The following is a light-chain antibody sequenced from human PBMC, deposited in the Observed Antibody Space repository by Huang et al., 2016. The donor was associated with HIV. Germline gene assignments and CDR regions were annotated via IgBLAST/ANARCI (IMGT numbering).Light chain of an antibody. CDR2: KAS. J-gene: IGKJ1*01. CDR3: QQYNSYRT. Sequence: DIQMTQSPAPLSASVGDRVTITCRASESISYYLAWYQQKPGKAPILRIYKASTLESGVPSRFSGSGSGTEFTLTISSLQPDDFATYYCQQYNSYRTFGQGTKVEIK. V-gene: IGKV1-5*03. CDR1: ESISYY.